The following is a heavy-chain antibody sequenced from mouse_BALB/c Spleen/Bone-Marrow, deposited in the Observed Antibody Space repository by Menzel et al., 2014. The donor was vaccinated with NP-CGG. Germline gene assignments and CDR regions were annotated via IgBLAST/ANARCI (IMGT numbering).Heavy chain of an antibody. CDR2: IYPGSGNT. J-gene: IGHJ3*01. Sequence: LQQSGSELVRPGASVKLSCKASGYTFTTYWIHWVKQRHGRGLEWIGNIYPGSGNTNYGEKFKTKGTLTVDTSSSTAYMHLSSLTSEDSAVYYCTRWNGHYEGFADWGQGTLVTVSA. V-gene: IGHV1S22*01. D-gene: IGHD2-1*01. CDR1: GYTFTTYW. CDR3: TRWNGHYEGFAD.